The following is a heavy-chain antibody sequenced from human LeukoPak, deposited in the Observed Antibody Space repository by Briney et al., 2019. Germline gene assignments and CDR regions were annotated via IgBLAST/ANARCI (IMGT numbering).Heavy chain of an antibody. D-gene: IGHD3-22*01. CDR1: GFTFSSYW. J-gene: IGHJ4*02. V-gene: IGHV3-48*04. Sequence: PGGSLRLSCAASGFTFSSYWMHWVRQAPGKGLEWVSYISSSGSTIYYAGSVKGRFTISRDNAKNSLYLQMNSLRAEDTAVYYCASYDSSGYYQDYWGQGTLVTVSS. CDR3: ASYDSSGYYQDY. CDR2: ISSSGSTI.